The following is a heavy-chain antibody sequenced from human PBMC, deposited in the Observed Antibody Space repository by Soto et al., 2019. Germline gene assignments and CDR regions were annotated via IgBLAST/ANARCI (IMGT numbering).Heavy chain of an antibody. J-gene: IGHJ4*02. CDR2: ISSAGDSS. Sequence: EVQLVESGGGLAQPGGSVRLSCAASGFTFSSYEMNWVRQAPGKTLEWVSYISSAGDSSYYADSVKSRFTISRDNAKNSLYLQMNSLRVEDTAVYYCARVYCSTTTCHVRAFDSWGQGTLVTVSS. D-gene: IGHD2-2*01. CDR1: GFTFSSYE. V-gene: IGHV3-48*03. CDR3: ARVYCSTTTCHVRAFDS.